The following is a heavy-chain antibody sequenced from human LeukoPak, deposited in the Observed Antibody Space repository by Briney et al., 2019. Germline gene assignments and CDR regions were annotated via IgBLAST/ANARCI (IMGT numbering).Heavy chain of an antibody. V-gene: IGHV1-58*01. CDR2: IVVGSGNT. Sequence: GASVKVSCKASGFTFTSSAVQWVRQARGQRLEWIGWIVVGSGNTNYAQKFQERVTITRDMSTSTAYMELSSLRSEDTAVYYCARAVAIAVAGIGYWGQGTLVTVSS. J-gene: IGHJ4*02. CDR3: ARAVAIAVAGIGY. D-gene: IGHD6-19*01. CDR1: GFTFTSSA.